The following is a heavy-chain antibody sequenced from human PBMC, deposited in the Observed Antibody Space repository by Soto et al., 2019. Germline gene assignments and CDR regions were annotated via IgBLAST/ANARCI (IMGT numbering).Heavy chain of an antibody. CDR3: ARVRAAGGYPGRRYYHSGMDF. V-gene: IGHV4-34*01. Sequence: SDHGGRWILKKPKKGLERIWKINHSGSTNYNPSLKSRVTISVDASKNQFYLKLSSVTAADTAVYYCARVRAAGGYPGRRYYHSGMDFWGQGTTVTVSS. J-gene: IGHJ6*02. CDR1: SDHG. CDR2: INHSGST. D-gene: IGHD6-13*01.